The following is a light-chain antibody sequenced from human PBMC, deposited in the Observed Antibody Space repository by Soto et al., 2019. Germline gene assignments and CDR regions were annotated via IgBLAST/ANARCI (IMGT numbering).Light chain of an antibody. CDR1: GSNSGAGYD. CDR3: QSYDSGLSGSV. J-gene: IGLJ1*01. Sequence: QSPLTQPPSASGTPGQRVTLSCTGSGSNSGAGYDVHWYQQLPGTATKLLIYGNNNRPAGVPDRFSGSKSGTSASLAITGLQAEDEADYYCQSYDSGLSGSVFGTGTKVTVL. CDR2: GNN. V-gene: IGLV1-40*01.